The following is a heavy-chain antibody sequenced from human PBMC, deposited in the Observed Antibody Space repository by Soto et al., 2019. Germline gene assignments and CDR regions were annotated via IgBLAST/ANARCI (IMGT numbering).Heavy chain of an antibody. CDR3: AKDSLLWFGELFVRYFDY. Sequence: PGGSLRLSCAASGFTFSSYAMSWVRQAPGKGLEWVSAISGSGGSTYYADSVKGRFTISRDNSKNTLYLQMNSLRAEDTAVYYCAKDSLLWFGELFVRYFDYWGQGTLVTVSS. J-gene: IGHJ4*02. CDR1: GFTFSSYA. CDR2: ISGSGGST. V-gene: IGHV3-23*01. D-gene: IGHD3-10*01.